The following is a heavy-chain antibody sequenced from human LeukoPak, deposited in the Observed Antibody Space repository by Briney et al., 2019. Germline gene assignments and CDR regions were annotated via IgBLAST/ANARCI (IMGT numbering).Heavy chain of an antibody. CDR1: GYTFTSYG. CDR3: ARVKQKYYYDSSGYYYVSVPDY. J-gene: IGHJ4*02. CDR2: ISAYNGNT. D-gene: IGHD3-22*01. Sequence: ASVKVSCKASGYTFTSYGISWVRQAPGQGLEWMGWISAYNGNTNYAQKLQGRVTMTTDTSTSTAYMELRSLRSDDTAVYYCARVKQKYYYDSSGYYYVSVPDYWGQGTLVTVSS. V-gene: IGHV1-18*01.